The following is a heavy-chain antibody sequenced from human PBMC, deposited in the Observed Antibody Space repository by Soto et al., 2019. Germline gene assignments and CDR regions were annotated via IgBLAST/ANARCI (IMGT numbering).Heavy chain of an antibody. V-gene: IGHV4-39*01. CDR3: ARHVKKGPPLFDI. CDR2: IYYSGST. Sequence: SETLSLTCTVSGGSISSSSYYWGWIRQPPGKGLEWIGSIYYSGSTYYNPSLKSRVTISVDTSNNQFSLKLSSVTAADKDVYYCARHVKKGPPLFDIWGPGKMVT. CDR1: GGSISSSSYY. J-gene: IGHJ3*02.